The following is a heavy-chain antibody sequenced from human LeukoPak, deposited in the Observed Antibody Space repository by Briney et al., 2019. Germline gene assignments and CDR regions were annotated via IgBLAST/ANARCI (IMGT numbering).Heavy chain of an antibody. CDR1: GGSVTSGGYY. CDR2: VYYTGST. V-gene: IGHV4-31*03. D-gene: IGHD1-1*01. CDR3: ATFKVGTTGTLGYNWFDP. Sequence: SQTLSLTCTVSGGSVTSGGYYWSWIRQHPGKGLEWIGYVYYTGSTYYNPSLKSRVTISVDTSKNQFSLKLSSVTAADTAVYYCATFKVGTTGTLGYNWFDPWGQGTLVTVSS. J-gene: IGHJ5*02.